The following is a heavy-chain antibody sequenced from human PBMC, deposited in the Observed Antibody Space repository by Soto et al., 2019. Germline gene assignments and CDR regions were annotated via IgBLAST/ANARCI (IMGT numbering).Heavy chain of an antibody. J-gene: IGHJ4*02. D-gene: IGHD3-10*01. CDR2: ISYDGSNK. CDR3: ARDANRMVGGVIITWLDY. V-gene: IGHV3-30-3*01. CDR1: GFTFSSYA. Sequence: GGSLRLSCAASGFTFSSYAMHWVRQAPGKGLEWVAVISYDGSNKYYADSVKGRFTISRDNSKNTLYLQMNSLRAEDTAVYDCARDANRMVGGVIITWLDYWGQGTLVTVSS.